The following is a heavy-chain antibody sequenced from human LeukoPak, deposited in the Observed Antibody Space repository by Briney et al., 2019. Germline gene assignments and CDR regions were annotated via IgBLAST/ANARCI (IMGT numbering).Heavy chain of an antibody. V-gene: IGHV4-34*01. Sequence: SETLSLTCAVYGGSFSGYYWSWIRQPPGKGLEWIGEINHSGSTNYNPSLKSRVTISVDTSKNQFSLKLSSVTAADTAVYYCARLSRGYSYFDYWGQGTLVTVSS. D-gene: IGHD5-18*01. CDR1: GGSFSGYY. J-gene: IGHJ4*02. CDR2: INHSGST. CDR3: ARLSRGYSYFDY.